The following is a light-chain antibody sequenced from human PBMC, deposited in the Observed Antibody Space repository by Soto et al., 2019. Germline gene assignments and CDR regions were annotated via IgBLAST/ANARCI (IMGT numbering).Light chain of an antibody. Sequence: QSPLTQPASVSGSHGQSITISCSGTSSDVGGYNYVSWYQQHPGKDPKLMIYGVSNRPSGVSDRFSGAKSGNAASLPLSALQAADEADYSCRSYTSRTAYVFGTGTKVTV. CDR3: RSYTSRTAYV. CDR1: SSDVGGYNY. J-gene: IGLJ1*01. V-gene: IGLV2-14*01. CDR2: GVS.